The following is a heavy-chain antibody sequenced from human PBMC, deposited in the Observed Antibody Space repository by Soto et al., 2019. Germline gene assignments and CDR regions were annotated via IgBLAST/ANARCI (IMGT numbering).Heavy chain of an antibody. Sequence: GGSLRLSCVASGCTISNYCMHWVRQAPGKGLIWVSRISPDGSTTNYADSVKGRFTISRDNDKNTLYLQMDSLRAEDTALYYCTRGISGSSGLFDYWGQGTLVTVSS. J-gene: IGHJ4*02. CDR2: ISPDGSTT. CDR1: GCTISNYC. CDR3: TRGISGSSGLFDY. D-gene: IGHD1-26*01. V-gene: IGHV3-74*01.